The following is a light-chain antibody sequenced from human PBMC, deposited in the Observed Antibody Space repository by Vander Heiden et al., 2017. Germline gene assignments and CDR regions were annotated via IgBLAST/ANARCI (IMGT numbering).Light chain of an antibody. Sequence: SYVLTQPPSVSVAPGQTARITCGGNNIGSKSVHWYQQKPGQAPVLLVFVVSDRPSGIPERFSGSTSGNTDTPTTSTVDAGDEADYYGQVWDSSSDHRGVFGGGTKLTVL. CDR1: NIGSKS. CDR3: QVWDSSSDHRGV. J-gene: IGLJ2*01. CDR2: VVS. V-gene: IGLV3-21*02.